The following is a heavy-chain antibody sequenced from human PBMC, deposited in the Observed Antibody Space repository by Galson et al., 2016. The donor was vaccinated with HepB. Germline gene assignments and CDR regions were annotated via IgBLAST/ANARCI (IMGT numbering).Heavy chain of an antibody. Sequence: SVKVSCKASGFTFTGHYMHWVRQAAGQGLEWMSWINGDSGVTHYAEKFQGRVTLTRDTSISTVYMELNNLRSDDTARYYCTRDHKWGPDYWGQATLVAVSS. J-gene: IGHJ4*02. CDR1: GFTFTGHY. V-gene: IGHV1-2*02. CDR2: INGDSGVT. D-gene: IGHD7-27*01. CDR3: TRDHKWGPDY.